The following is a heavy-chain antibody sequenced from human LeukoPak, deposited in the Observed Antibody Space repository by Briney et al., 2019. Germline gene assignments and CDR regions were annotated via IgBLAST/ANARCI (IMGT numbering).Heavy chain of an antibody. CDR1: EFTFSRNA. CDR3: ARDRAVGCSGGSCYPIDY. V-gene: IGHV3-30*04. J-gene: IGHJ4*02. D-gene: IGHD2-15*01. CDR2: ISYDGSNK. Sequence: GGSLRLSRAASEFTFSRNAMHWVRQAPGKGLEWVAVISYDGSNKYYADSVKGRFTISRDNSKDALYLQMNSLRAEDTAVYYCARDRAVGCSGGSCYPIDYWGQGTLVTVSS.